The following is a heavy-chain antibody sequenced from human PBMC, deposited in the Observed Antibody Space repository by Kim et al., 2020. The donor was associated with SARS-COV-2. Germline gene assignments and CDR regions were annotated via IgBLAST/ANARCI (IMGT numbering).Heavy chain of an antibody. CDR3: ARDGSYYQTFFDY. J-gene: IGHJ4*02. CDR2: IYHSGST. CDR1: GGSISSSNW. D-gene: IGHD1-26*01. Sequence: SETLSLTCAVSGGSISSSNWWSWVRQPPGKGLEWIGEIYHSGSTNYNPSLKSRVTISVDKSKNQFSLKLSSVTAADTAVYYCARDGSYYQTFFDYWGQGTLVTVSS. V-gene: IGHV4-4*02.